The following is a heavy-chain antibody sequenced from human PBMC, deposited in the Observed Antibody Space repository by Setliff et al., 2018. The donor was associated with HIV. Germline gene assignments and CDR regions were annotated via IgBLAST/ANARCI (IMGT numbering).Heavy chain of an antibody. V-gene: IGHV4-59*13. Sequence: SETLSLTCTVSGDSINNYYWSWIRQPPGKGLEWIGYVYSTGSTNSRSSLKSRVTISVDTSKNQFSLKLSSVTAADTAVYYCARVATGPESFDIWGQGTMVTVSS. CDR2: VYSTGST. CDR3: ARVATGPESFDI. CDR1: GDSINNYY. J-gene: IGHJ3*02. D-gene: IGHD3-9*01.